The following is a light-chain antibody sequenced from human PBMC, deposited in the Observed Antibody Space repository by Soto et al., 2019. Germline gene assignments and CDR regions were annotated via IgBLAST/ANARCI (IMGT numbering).Light chain of an antibody. CDR3: QQYKNWPHT. Sequence: ETVMTQSPATLSVSPGERSTLSCRASQTVSSNLAWYQQKPGQXPRXXIYGASTRATGIPARFSGSGSGTELTITINSLQSEDFAVYYCQQYKNWPHTFGQGTKVDIK. J-gene: IGKJ2*01. CDR1: QTVSSN. CDR2: GAS. V-gene: IGKV3-15*01.